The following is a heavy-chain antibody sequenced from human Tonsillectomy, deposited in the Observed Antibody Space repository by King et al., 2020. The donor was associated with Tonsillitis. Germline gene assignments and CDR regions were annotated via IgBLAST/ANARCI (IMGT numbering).Heavy chain of an antibody. Sequence: VQLVESGGGLVKPGGSLRLSCAASGFTFSNAWITWVRQAPGKGLEWVGRIKSKTDGGTTDYAAPVKGRFTISRDDSKNTLYLQMNSLKTEDTAVYYCSTVTKEPRGDYVPDFDDYYYGMDVWGQGTTVTVSS. D-gene: IGHD4-17*01. V-gene: IGHV3-15*01. CDR3: STVTKEPRGDYVPDFDDYYYGMDV. CDR1: GFTFSNAW. CDR2: IKSKTDGGTT. J-gene: IGHJ6*02.